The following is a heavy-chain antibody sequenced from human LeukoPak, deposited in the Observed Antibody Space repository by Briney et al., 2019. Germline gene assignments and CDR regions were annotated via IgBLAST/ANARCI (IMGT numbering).Heavy chain of an antibody. V-gene: IGHV3-23*01. Sequence: GGSLRLSCAASGFTFSGYAMSWVRQAPGKGLEWVSAISGSGGSTYYADSVKGRFTISRDNSKNTLYLQMNSLRAEDTAVYYCAKSHGVYGSGSYIDYWGQGTLVTVSS. CDR1: GFTFSGYA. CDR3: AKSHGVYGSGSYIDY. D-gene: IGHD3-10*01. CDR2: ISGSGGST. J-gene: IGHJ4*02.